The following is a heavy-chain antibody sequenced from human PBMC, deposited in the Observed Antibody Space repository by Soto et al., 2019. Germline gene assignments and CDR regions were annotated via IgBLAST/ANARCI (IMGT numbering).Heavy chain of an antibody. J-gene: IGHJ6*02. CDR2: INPNSGGT. V-gene: IGHV1-2*04. CDR1: GYTFTGYY. Sequence: ASVKVSCKASGYTFTGYYMHWVRQAPGQGLEWMGWINPNSGGTNYAQKFQGWVTMTRDTSISTAYMELSRLRSDDTAVYYCAREVNDYGDYEDYYYYGMDVWGQGTTVTVSS. D-gene: IGHD4-17*01. CDR3: AREVNDYGDYEDYYYYGMDV.